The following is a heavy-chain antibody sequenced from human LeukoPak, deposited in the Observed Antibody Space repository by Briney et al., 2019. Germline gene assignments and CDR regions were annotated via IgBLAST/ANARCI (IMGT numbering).Heavy chain of an antibody. D-gene: IGHD3-10*01. V-gene: IGHV4-4*07. CDR1: GGSISSYY. CDR2: IYTSGST. Sequence: SETLSLTCTVSGGSISSYYWSWIRQTAGKGLEWIGRIYTSGSTNYNPSLKSRVTMSVDTSKSQFSLKLSSVTAADTAVYYCAGSSITMVSRDWYFDLWGRGTLATVSS. CDR3: AGSSITMVSRDWYFDL. J-gene: IGHJ2*01.